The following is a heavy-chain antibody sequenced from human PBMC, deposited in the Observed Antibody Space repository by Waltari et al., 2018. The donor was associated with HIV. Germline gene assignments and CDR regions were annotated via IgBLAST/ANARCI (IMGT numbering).Heavy chain of an antibody. CDR1: GGPFNNYA. D-gene: IGHD3-9*01. Sequence: QVQLVQSGAEVKKPGSSVKVSCTASGGPFNNYAFIWVRQAPGQGLEWMGGSIPIFNTRNYAQKFQGRVTITADESTSTAYMELSSLRSEDTAVYYCARGVYYDILTGPIMGYFDYWGQGTLVTVSS. CDR2: SIPIFNTR. V-gene: IGHV1-69*01. J-gene: IGHJ4*02. CDR3: ARGVYYDILTGPIMGYFDY.